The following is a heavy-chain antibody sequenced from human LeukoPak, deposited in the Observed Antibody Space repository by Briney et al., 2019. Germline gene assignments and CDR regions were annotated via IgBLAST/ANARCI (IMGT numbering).Heavy chain of an antibody. J-gene: IGHJ4*02. CDR3: AGLTKYQLPPRFDY. V-gene: IGHV1-2*02. Sequence: GASVKVSCKASGYTFTGYKMYWVRQAPGQGLEWMGWINPDSGGTRYPQQFQGRVTMTRDTSTTTAYMELNSLRSDDTAVYYCAGLTKYQLPPRFDYWGQGTLVTVSS. D-gene: IGHD2-2*01. CDR2: INPDSGGT. CDR1: GYTFTGYK.